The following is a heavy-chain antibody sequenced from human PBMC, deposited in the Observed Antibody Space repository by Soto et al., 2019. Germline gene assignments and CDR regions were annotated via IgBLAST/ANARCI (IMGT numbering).Heavy chain of an antibody. CDR1: GYIFTSYA. Sequence: ASVKVSCKASGYIFTSYAMHWVRQAPGQRPEWMGWINPGNGNTKYSQNFQDRVTFTRDTSASTVYMDLSSVTSEDTAVYYCARDPNPYSGYQPTFLDYWGHGSLVTVSS. CDR3: ARDPNPYSGYQPTFLDY. V-gene: IGHV1-3*01. D-gene: IGHD5-12*01. J-gene: IGHJ4*01. CDR2: INPGNGNT.